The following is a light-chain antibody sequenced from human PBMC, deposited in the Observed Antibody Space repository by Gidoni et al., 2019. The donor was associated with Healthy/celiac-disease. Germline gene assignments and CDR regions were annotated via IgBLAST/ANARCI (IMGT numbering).Light chain of an antibody. V-gene: IGKV1-39*01. CDR3: QQSYSTPLT. CDR2: AAS. Sequence: DIQMTQSPSSLSASVGDRVTITCRASQSISSYLNWYQQKPGKAPKLLIYAASSLQSGVPSRFSGRGSGTDFTLTISSLQPEDFATYYCQQSYSTPLTFGGGTKAEIK. J-gene: IGKJ4*01. CDR1: QSISSY.